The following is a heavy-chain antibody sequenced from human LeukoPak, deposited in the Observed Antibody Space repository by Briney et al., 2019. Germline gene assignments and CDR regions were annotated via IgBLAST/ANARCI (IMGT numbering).Heavy chain of an antibody. CDR2: IAITGDT. CDR3: TRGLTGGLDS. V-gene: IGHV3-13*04. D-gene: IGHD1-26*01. J-gene: IGHJ5*01. CDR1: GFTFSSYG. Sequence: PGGPLRLSCAASGFTFSSYGMHWVRQAPGKGLEWVSSIAITGDTYYLGSVKGRFTISRENAKNSLYLQMNGLRAGDTAVYYCTRGLTGGLDSWGQGTLVTVSS.